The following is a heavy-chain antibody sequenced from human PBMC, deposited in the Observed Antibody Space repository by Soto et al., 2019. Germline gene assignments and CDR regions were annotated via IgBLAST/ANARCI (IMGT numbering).Heavy chain of an antibody. D-gene: IGHD1-1*01. V-gene: IGHV3-64D*06. CDR3: VKAFTTKTGRGKFDY. J-gene: IGHJ4*02. CDR1: GFTFSSYA. Sequence: GGSLRLSCSASGFTFSSYAMHWVRQAPGKGLEYVSGISNNGGSTYYADSVKGRFTISRDNSKSTLYLQSSSLRAEDTAVYYCVKAFTTKTGRGKFDYWGQGTLVTVSS. CDR2: ISNNGGST.